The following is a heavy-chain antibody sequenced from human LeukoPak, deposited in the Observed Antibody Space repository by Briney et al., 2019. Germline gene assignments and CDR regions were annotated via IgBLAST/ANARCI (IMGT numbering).Heavy chain of an antibody. J-gene: IGHJ4*02. D-gene: IGHD3-22*01. CDR1: GYTFTGYY. Sequence: ASVKVSCKASGYTFTGYYMHWVRQAPGQGVEWMGWINPNSGGTNYAQKFQGRVTMTRDTPISTAYMELSRLRSDDTAVYYCARDLSPPYYDGYYFDYWGRGTLVTVSS. V-gene: IGHV1-2*02. CDR2: INPNSGGT. CDR3: ARDLSPPYYDGYYFDY.